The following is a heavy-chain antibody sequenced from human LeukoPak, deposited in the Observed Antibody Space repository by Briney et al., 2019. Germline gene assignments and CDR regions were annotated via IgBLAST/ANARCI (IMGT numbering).Heavy chain of an antibody. J-gene: IGHJ3*02. CDR2: IIPIFGTA. CDR3: ATHYDILTGYWDHDAFDI. CDR1: GGTFSSYA. Sequence: SVKVSCKASGGTFSSYAISWVRQAPGQGLEWMGGIIPIFGTANYAQKFQGRVTITADKSTSTAYMELSSLRSEDTAVYYCATHYDILTGYWDHDAFDIWGQGTMVTVSS. V-gene: IGHV1-69*06. D-gene: IGHD3-9*01.